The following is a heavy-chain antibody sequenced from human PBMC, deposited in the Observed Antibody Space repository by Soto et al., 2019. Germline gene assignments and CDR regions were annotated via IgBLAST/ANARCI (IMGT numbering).Heavy chain of an antibody. V-gene: IGHV1-69*13. CDR2: IIPFFGTT. CDR3: ARDRGYTGLGWLDP. J-gene: IGHJ5*02. Sequence: ASVKVSCKASGGTFSSHGVGWVRQAPGQGLEWMGKIIPFFGTTNYAQKFQGRVTITADESTSTVYLEVSSLTSEDTAIYYCARDRGYTGLGWLDPWGQGTLVTVSS. D-gene: IGHD5-18*01. CDR1: GGTFSSHG.